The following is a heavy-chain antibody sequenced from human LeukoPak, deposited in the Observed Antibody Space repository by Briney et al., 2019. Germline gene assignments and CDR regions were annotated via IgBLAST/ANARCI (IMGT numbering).Heavy chain of an antibody. V-gene: IGHV3-33*08. J-gene: IGHJ4*02. CDR3: ARGNYDRSGYLDY. D-gene: IGHD3-22*01. Sequence: GGSLRLSCAASGFLFSSYGMHWVRQAPGKGLEWVAVIWYDGRNKYYADSVKGRFTISRDNSKNTLYLQMNSLRAEDTAVYYCARGNYDRSGYLDYWGQGTLVTVSS. CDR2: IWYDGRNK. CDR1: GFLFSSYG.